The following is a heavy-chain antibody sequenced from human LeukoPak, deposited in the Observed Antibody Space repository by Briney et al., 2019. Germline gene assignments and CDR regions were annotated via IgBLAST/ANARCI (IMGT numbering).Heavy chain of an antibody. J-gene: IGHJ4*02. CDR1: GFTFDDYA. Sequence: GGSLRLSCAASGFTFDDYAMHWVRQAPGKGLEWVSGISWNSGSIGYADSVKGRFTISRDNSKNTLYLQMNSLRAEDTALYYCAKDYSSSWYYFDYWGQGTLVTVSS. V-gene: IGHV3-9*01. D-gene: IGHD6-13*01. CDR2: ISWNSGSI. CDR3: AKDYSSSWYYFDY.